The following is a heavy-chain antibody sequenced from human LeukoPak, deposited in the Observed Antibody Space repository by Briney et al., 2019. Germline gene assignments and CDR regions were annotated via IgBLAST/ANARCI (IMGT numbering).Heavy chain of an antibody. D-gene: IGHD3-3*01. V-gene: IGHV1-46*01. CDR2: INPSGGST. Sequence: GASVKVSCKASGYTFTSYYMHWVRQAPGQGLEWMGIINPSGGSTSYAQKFQGRVTMTRDTSTSTVYMELSSLRSEDTAVYYCARASPRIHDFWSGYRFDYWGQGTLVTVSS. CDR3: ARASPRIHDFWSGYRFDY. J-gene: IGHJ4*02. CDR1: GYTFTSYY.